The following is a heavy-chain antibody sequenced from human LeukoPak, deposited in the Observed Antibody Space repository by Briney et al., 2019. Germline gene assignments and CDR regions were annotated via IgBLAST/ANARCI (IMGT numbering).Heavy chain of an antibody. CDR3: ARPASGYSPALGLDY. Sequence: ASVKVSCKASGYTFTSYGISWVRQAPGQGLEWMGWISAYNGNTNYAQKLQGRVTMTTDTSTSTAYMELRSLRSDVTAVYYCARPASGYSPALGLDYWGQGTLVTVSS. V-gene: IGHV1-18*04. J-gene: IGHJ4*02. CDR2: ISAYNGNT. D-gene: IGHD5-18*01. CDR1: GYTFTSYG.